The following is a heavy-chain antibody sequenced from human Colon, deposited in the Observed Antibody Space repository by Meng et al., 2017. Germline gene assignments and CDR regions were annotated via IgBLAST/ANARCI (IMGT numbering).Heavy chain of an antibody. J-gene: IGHJ6*02. D-gene: IGHD5/OR15-5a*01. CDR1: GFTLSSYE. Sequence: GESLKISCAASGFTLSSYEMNWVRQAPGKGLGWVSYISSSGSTIYYADSVKGRLTISRDNSKNSLYPQMNSLRAEDTAVYYCARGVLRNGMDVWGQGTTVTVSS. V-gene: IGHV3-48*03. CDR2: ISSSGSTI. CDR3: ARGVLRNGMDV.